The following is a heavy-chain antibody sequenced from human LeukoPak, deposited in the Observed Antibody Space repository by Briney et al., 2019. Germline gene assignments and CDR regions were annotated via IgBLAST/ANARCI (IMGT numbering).Heavy chain of an antibody. V-gene: IGHV5-51*01. CDR3: ARRSMAVDGTVGFDY. Sequence: GESLKISCKGSGYSFTTYWIGWVRPMPGKGLEWMGIIYPGDSDTRYSPSFQGQVTISADKSINTAYLQWSSLKASDTAIYYCARRSMAVDGTVGFDYWGQGTLVTVSS. CDR1: GYSFTTYW. J-gene: IGHJ4*02. CDR2: IYPGDSDT. D-gene: IGHD6-19*01.